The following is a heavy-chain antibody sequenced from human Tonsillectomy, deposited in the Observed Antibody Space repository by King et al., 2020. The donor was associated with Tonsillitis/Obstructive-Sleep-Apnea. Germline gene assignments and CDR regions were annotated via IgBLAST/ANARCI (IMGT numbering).Heavy chain of an antibody. J-gene: IGHJ6*03. V-gene: IGHV3-9*01. Sequence: VQLVESGGGLVQPGRSLRLSCAASGFTFDDYAMHWVRQAPGKSLEWVSGISWNSGSIGYADSVRGRFTISRDNAKNTMYLQMNSLRAEDTALYYCAKGSHCSSTNCYPYYYYYYMDVWGKGTTVTVSS. CDR3: AKGSHCSSTNCYPYYYYYYMDV. CDR2: ISWNSGSI. CDR1: GFTFDDYA. D-gene: IGHD2-2*01.